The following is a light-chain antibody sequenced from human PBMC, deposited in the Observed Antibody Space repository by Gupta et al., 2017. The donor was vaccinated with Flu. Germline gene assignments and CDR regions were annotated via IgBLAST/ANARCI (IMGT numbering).Light chain of an antibody. J-gene: IGLJ3*02. CDR3: LLFYGDARPV. V-gene: IGLV7-46*01. Sequence: HAVVTHAPSLPLSPGGTVTLSRHSSTGAVTSGHYPFWFQQKPGQAPRTLIYDTNSKHSWTPARFSGSLLGGKAALTLSGAQPEDEAEYYCLLFYGDARPVIGGGTELTVL. CDR1: TGAVTSGHY. CDR2: DTN.